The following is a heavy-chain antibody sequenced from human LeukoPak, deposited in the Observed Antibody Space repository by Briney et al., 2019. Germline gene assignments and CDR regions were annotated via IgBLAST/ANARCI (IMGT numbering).Heavy chain of an antibody. Sequence: GGSLRLSCAASGFTFSSFEMNWVRQGPGKGLEWVSYISSSGSIIYYADSVKGRFTISRDNAKNSLYLQMSSLRAEDTAVYYCARWSHLGELSSDFWGQGTLVSVSS. CDR2: ISSSGSII. J-gene: IGHJ4*02. V-gene: IGHV3-48*03. CDR3: ARWSHLGELSSDF. CDR1: GFTFSSFE. D-gene: IGHD3-16*02.